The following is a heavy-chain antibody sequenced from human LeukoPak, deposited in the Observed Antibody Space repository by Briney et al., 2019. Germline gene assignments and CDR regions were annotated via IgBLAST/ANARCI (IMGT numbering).Heavy chain of an antibody. CDR1: GGSISSYY. J-gene: IGHJ4*02. D-gene: IGHD2-21*02. CDR2: IYTSGST. V-gene: IGHV4-4*07. Sequence: MASETLSLTCTVSGGSISSYYWSWIRQPAGKGLEWIGRIYTSGSTNYDPSLKSRVTISVDTSKNQFSLKLSSVTAADTAVYYCARGAYCGGDCYRFDYWGQGTLVTVSS. CDR3: ARGAYCGGDCYRFDY.